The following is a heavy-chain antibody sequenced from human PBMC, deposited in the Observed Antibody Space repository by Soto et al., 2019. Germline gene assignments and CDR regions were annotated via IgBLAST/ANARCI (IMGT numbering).Heavy chain of an antibody. V-gene: IGHV1-2*04. D-gene: IGHD3-22*01. J-gene: IGHJ6*02. Sequence: QVQLVQSGPEVRKPGASLKVSCKASGYTFTAYYIHWVRQGPGRGLECVGWINPNSGGTYYAQKFQAWSTMTRDTSISTAYLELSGLTSNDTAVYYCARANTIRPYYFNMDVWGQGTTVTVSS. CDR1: GYTFTAYY. CDR3: ARANTIRPYYFNMDV. CDR2: INPNSGGT.